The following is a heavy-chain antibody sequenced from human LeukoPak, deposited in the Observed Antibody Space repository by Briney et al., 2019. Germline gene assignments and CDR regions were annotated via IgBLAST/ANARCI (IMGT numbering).Heavy chain of an antibody. CDR3: ARDVLYSRYYYYGMDV. CDR2: ISSSSSYI. Sequence: GGSLRLSCAASGFTFSSYSMNWVRQAPGKGLEWASSISSSSSYIYYADSVKGRFTISRDNAKNSLYLQMNSLRAEDTAVYYCARDVLYSRYYYYGMDVWGQGTTVTVSS. D-gene: IGHD2-21*01. J-gene: IGHJ6*02. CDR1: GFTFSSYS. V-gene: IGHV3-21*01.